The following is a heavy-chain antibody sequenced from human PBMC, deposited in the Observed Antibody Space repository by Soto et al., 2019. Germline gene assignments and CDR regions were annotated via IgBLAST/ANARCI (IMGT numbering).Heavy chain of an antibody. Sequence: QVQLVESGGGVVQPGRSLRLSCAASGFTFSSYGMHWVRQAPGKGLEWVAVIWYDGSNKYYADSVKGRFTISRDNSKNTLYLQMNSLRAEDTAVYYCARDSDWGDAFDIWGQGTMVTVSS. D-gene: IGHD2-21*01. CDR1: GFTFSSYG. CDR2: IWYDGSNK. CDR3: ARDSDWGDAFDI. V-gene: IGHV3-33*01. J-gene: IGHJ3*02.